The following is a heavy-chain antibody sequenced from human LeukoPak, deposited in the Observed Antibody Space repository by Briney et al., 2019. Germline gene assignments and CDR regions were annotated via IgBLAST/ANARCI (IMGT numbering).Heavy chain of an antibody. J-gene: IGHJ4*02. Sequence: ASVKVSCKASGYTFNIYGISWVRQAPGQGLEWMGWVSAYNGNTNYAQKVQDRVTMTTDTSTSTAYMELRSLTSDDTAVYYCARDLSPSNSDLRFWGQGTLVTVSS. D-gene: IGHD2/OR15-2a*01. V-gene: IGHV1-18*01. CDR3: ARDLSPSNSDLRF. CDR2: VSAYNGNT. CDR1: GYTFNIYG.